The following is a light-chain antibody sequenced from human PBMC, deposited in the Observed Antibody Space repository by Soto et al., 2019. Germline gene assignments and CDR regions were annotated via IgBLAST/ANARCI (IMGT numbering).Light chain of an antibody. CDR3: QSYDSSLSGWV. Sequence: QSVLTQPPSVSGAPGQRVTISCTGSSSNIGAGYDVHWYQQLPGTAPKLLIYGNNKRPSGVPDRFSGSKSGTSASLAITGLQAGDEADYYCQSYDSSLSGWVFGGGTKLTVL. CDR1: SSNIGAGYD. J-gene: IGLJ3*02. CDR2: GNN. V-gene: IGLV1-40*01.